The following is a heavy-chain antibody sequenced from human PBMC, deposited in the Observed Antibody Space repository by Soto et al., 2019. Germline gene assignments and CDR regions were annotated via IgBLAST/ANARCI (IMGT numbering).Heavy chain of an antibody. CDR1: GYTFTGYY. J-gene: IGHJ6*02. D-gene: IGHD2-2*01. CDR3: ARDRQYCSSTSCYYYYYYGMDV. V-gene: IGHV1-2*02. CDR2: INPNSGGT. Sequence: QVQLVQSGAEVKKPGASVKVSCKASGYTFTGYYMHWVRQAPGQGLEWMGWINPNSGGTNYAQKFQGRVTMTRDTSISTAYMELSRLRSDDTAVYYCARDRQYCSSTSCYYYYYYGMDVWGQGTTVTVSS.